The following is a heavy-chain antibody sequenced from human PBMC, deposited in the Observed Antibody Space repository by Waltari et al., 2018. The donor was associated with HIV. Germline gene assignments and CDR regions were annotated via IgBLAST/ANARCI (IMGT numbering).Heavy chain of an antibody. CDR1: GGDMNSSN. CDR2: ISYSGTT. D-gene: IGHD3-16*01. Sequence: QVQLQESGPGLVKPSETLSLICSVSGGDMNSSNWNWIRQPPGTGLEWIGYISYSGTTKYNPSLKSRVTISADTSKRQFSLGLTSVTAGDTGVYYCARDEGGVGPGGYYYYYGLDVWGQGTTVTVSS. J-gene: IGHJ6*02. V-gene: IGHV4-59*01. CDR3: ARDEGGVGPGGYYYYYGLDV.